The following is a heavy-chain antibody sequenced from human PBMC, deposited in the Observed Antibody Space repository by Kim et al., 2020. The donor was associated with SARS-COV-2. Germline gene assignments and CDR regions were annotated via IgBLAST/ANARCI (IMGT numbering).Heavy chain of an antibody. V-gene: IGHV5-10-1*01. Sequence: GESLKISCKGSGYSFTSYWISWVRQMPGKGLEWMGRIDPSDSYTNYSPSFQGHVTISADKSISTAYLQWSSLKASDTAMYYCASGTVSVYGMDVWGQGTTVTVSS. CDR2: IDPSDSYT. J-gene: IGHJ6*02. CDR3: ASGTVSVYGMDV. CDR1: GYSFTSYW. D-gene: IGHD4-17*01.